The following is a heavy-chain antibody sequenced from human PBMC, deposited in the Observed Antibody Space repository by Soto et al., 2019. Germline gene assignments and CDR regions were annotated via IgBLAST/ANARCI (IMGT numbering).Heavy chain of an antibody. D-gene: IGHD6-19*01. J-gene: IGHJ3*02. Sequence: GGSLRLSCAASGFTFSSYGMHWVRQAPGKGLEWVAVIWYDGSNKYYADSVKGRFTISRDNSKNALYLQMNSLRAEDTAVYYCARLESADGSSGGPFDIWGQGTMVTVSS. CDR2: IWYDGSNK. V-gene: IGHV3-33*01. CDR1: GFTFSSYG. CDR3: ARLESADGSSGGPFDI.